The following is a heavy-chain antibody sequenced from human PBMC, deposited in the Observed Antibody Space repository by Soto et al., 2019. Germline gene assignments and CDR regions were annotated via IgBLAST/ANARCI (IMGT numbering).Heavy chain of an antibody. V-gene: IGHV1-18*04. CDR3: ARDRCTTDRCYTHHFDV. CDR2: ISVYTGNT. CDR1: GYTFTSYG. J-gene: IGHJ6*02. D-gene: IGHD2-8*01. Sequence: QVQLVQSGGEVTKPGASVMVSCKSSGYTFTSYGVSWVRQAPGQGLEWLGWISVYTGNTKQAQKFQDRVTLTTEASTSTAYMELRSLRSDDTAVYYCARDRCTTDRCYTHHFDVWGQGTTVTVSS.